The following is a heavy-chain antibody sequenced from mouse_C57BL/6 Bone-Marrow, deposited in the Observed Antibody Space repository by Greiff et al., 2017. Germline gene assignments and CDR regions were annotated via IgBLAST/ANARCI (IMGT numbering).Heavy chain of an antibody. D-gene: IGHD2-5*01. Sequence: QVHVKQPGAELVMPGASVKLSCKASGYTFTSYWMHWVKQRPGQGLEWIGEIDPSDSYTNYNQKFKGKSTLTVDKSSSTAYMQLSSLTSEDSAVYYGAREGDSNYYAMDYWGQGTSVTVSS. V-gene: IGHV1-69*01. J-gene: IGHJ4*01. CDR3: AREGDSNYYAMDY. CDR2: IDPSDSYT. CDR1: GYTFTSYW.